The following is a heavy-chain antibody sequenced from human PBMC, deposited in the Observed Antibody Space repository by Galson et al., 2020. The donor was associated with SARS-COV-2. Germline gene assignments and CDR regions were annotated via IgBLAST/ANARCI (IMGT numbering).Heavy chain of an antibody. CDR2: MSDSGGT. D-gene: IGHD4-17*01. J-gene: IGHJ3*02. CDR3: ARLHYGEYAPEAFDI. V-gene: IGHV4-30-2*01. Sequence: SETLCSTCDVSGTSIRSGSYSWNWIRQPPGKGGEWSGYMSDSGGTYYNPSLKSRVTISGDGSKNQFSLRLSSVTAADAAVYYCARLHYGEYAPEAFDIWGPGTRVTVAS. CDR1: GTSIRSGSYS.